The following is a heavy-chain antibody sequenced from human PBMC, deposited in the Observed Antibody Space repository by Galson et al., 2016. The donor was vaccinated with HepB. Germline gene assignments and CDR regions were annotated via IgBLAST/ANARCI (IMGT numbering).Heavy chain of an antibody. D-gene: IGHD1-7*01. CDR2: INAGNGNT. CDR1: GYTFTSYA. V-gene: IGHV1-3*01. CDR3: ASNVELPAVSDAFDI. J-gene: IGHJ3*02. Sequence: SVKVSCKASGYTFTSYAMHWVRQAPGQRLEWMGRINAGNGNTKYSQKFQGRVTITRDTSASTAYMELSSLRSEDTVVYYCASNVELPAVSDAFDIWGQGTMVTVSS.